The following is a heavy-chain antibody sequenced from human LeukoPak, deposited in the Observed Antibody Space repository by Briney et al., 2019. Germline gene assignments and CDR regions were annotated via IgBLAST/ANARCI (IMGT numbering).Heavy chain of an antibody. CDR3: ARGTSSGFDY. CDR2: IGSGGDP. J-gene: IGHJ4*02. V-gene: IGHV3-13*05. CDR1: GFTFSSYD. D-gene: IGHD6-19*01. Sequence: QSGGSLRFSCAASGFTFSSYDIHWVRQAAGEGLEWVSAIGSGGDPFYAGSVKGRFTISRENAKNSLYLQMNSLRAGDTAVYYCARGTSSGFDYWGQGTLVTVSS.